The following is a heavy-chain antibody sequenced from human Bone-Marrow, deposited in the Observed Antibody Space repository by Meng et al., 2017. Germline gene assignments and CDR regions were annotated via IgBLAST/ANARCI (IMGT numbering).Heavy chain of an antibody. CDR3: AKDMKSSGWYGDAFDI. CDR2: ISGSGGST. D-gene: IGHD6-19*01. V-gene: IGHV3-23*01. J-gene: IGHJ3*02. CDR1: GFTFSSYA. Sequence: GGSLRLSCAASGFTFSSYAMSWVRQAPGKGLEWVSAISGSGGSTYYADSVKGRFTISRDNAKNSLYLQMNSLRAEDTALYYCAKDMKSSGWYGDAFDIWGQGTMVTVSS.